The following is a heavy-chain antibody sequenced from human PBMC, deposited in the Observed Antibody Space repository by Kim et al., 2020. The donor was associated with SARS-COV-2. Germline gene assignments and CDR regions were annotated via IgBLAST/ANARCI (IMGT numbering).Heavy chain of an antibody. V-gene: IGHV3-30*01. D-gene: IGHD6-19*01. Sequence: ADTVKGRFTIPRDNSKKPLYLQMNSLRAEDRAVYYWARHQQWLGDAFDIWGQGTMVTVSS. J-gene: IGHJ3*02. CDR3: ARHQQWLGDAFDI.